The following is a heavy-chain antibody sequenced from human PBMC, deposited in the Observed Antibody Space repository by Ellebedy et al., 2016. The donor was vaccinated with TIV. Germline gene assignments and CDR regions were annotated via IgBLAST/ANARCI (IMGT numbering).Heavy chain of an antibody. V-gene: IGHV1-69*13. CDR1: GGTFSSYA. Sequence: SVKVSXXASGGTFSSYAISWVRQAPGQGLEWMGGIIPIFGTANYAQKFQGRVTITADESTSTAYMELSSLRSEDTAVYYCARMIGTGFDILTGYNHYFDYWGQGTLVTVSS. CDR2: IIPIFGTA. CDR3: ARMIGTGFDILTGYNHYFDY. D-gene: IGHD3-9*01. J-gene: IGHJ4*02.